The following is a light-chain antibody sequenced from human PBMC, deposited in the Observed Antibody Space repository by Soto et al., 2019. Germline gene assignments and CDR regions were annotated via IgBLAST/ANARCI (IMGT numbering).Light chain of an antibody. CDR2: DVT. Sequence: QYVLTQPPSASGSPGQSVTISCTGTSSDVGTHGYVSWYQQHAGKAPKLMIYDVTKRPSGVPDRFSGSKSANTASLTVSGLQAEDEADYYCMCYAGGNNWVFGGGTKVTVL. V-gene: IGLV2-8*01. CDR1: SSDVGTHGY. J-gene: IGLJ3*02. CDR3: MCYAGGNNWV.